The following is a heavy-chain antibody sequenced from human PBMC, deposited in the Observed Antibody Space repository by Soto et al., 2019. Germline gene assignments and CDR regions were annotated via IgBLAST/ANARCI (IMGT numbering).Heavy chain of an antibody. Sequence: EVRLVESGGGLVNPGGSLRLSCAASGFDFSRYAMNWVRQAPGKGLEWVSSILNNGANRFYADSVKGRFTISRDNDKNSLFLQMNGLRGEDTAVYYCARDPDDGDNWGQGTLVTVSS. CDR1: GFDFSRYA. CDR3: ARDPDDGDN. CDR2: ILNNGANR. J-gene: IGHJ4*02. V-gene: IGHV3-21*01.